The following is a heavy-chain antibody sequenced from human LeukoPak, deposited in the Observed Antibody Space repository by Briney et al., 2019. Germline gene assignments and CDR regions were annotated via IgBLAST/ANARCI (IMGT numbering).Heavy chain of an antibody. CDR1: GVSPSTSGVG. J-gene: IGHJ4*02. D-gene: IGHD2-15*01. CDR2: IYWDDDK. Sequence: SGPTLVKPTQTLTLTCTFSGVSPSTSGVGVGWIRQPPGKALEWLALIYWDDDKRYSPSLKSRLTITKDTSKNQVVLTMTNMDPVDTATYYCAHRNIYGGSPRFDYWGQRTLVTVSS. V-gene: IGHV2-5*02. CDR3: AHRNIYGGSPRFDY.